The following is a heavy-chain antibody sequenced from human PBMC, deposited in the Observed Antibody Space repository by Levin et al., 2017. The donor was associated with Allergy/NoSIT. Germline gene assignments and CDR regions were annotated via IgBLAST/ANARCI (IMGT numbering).Heavy chain of an antibody. CDR1: GFTFGDYW. CDR2: IKHDGSEK. J-gene: IGHJ4*02. CDR3: AKARAAGHSRGPDC. Sequence: GGSLRLSCAATGFTFGDYWMNWVRQAPGKGLEWVANIKHDGSEKYYLDSVKGRFTISRDNAKNSLDLQINSLRAEDTAVYYCAKARAAGHSRGPDCWGQGTLVTVSS. D-gene: IGHD3-22*01. V-gene: IGHV3-7*04.